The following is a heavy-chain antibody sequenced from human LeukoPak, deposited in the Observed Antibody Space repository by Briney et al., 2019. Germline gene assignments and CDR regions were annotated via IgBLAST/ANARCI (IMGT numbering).Heavy chain of an antibody. Sequence: GGSLRLSCAASGFTFSSYAMSWVRQAPGKGLEWVSAISGSGGSTYYADSVKGRFTISRDNSKNTLYLQMNSLRAEDTAVYYCARELYSSGWYGTGGVDVWGQGTTVTVSS. CDR3: ARELYSSGWYGTGGVDV. CDR2: ISGSGGST. CDR1: GFTFSSYA. V-gene: IGHV3-23*01. J-gene: IGHJ6*02. D-gene: IGHD6-19*01.